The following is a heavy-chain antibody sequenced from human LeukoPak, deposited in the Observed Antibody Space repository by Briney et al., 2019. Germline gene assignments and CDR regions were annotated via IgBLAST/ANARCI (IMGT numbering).Heavy chain of an antibody. D-gene: IGHD2-2*02. Sequence: GESLKISCKGSGYSFKDYWIGWVRQMPGKGPGWVGIIFPHDSGIKYSPSSQGQVTISVDKSVNTAYVQWSSLKASDTAIYFCARYGIGGCNNDNNCYTSYFYDGMDVWGQGTTVTVSS. CDR2: IFPHDSGI. V-gene: IGHV5-51*01. J-gene: IGHJ6*02. CDR1: GYSFKDYW. CDR3: ARYGIGGCNNDNNCYTSYFYDGMDV.